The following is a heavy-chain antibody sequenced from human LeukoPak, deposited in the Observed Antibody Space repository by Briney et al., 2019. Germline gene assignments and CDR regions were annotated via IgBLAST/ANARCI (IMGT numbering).Heavy chain of an antibody. J-gene: IGHJ6*02. CDR3: ARDMSDHSSGWYYYYGMDV. CDR1: GFTFSSYW. D-gene: IGHD6-19*01. CDR2: IKQDRSEK. V-gene: IGHV3-7*01. Sequence: GGSLRLSCAASGFTFSSYWMSWVRQAPGKGLEWVANIKQDRSEKYYVDSVKGRFTISRDNAKNSLYLQMNSLRAEDTAVYYCARDMSDHSSGWYYYYGMDVWGQGTTVTVSS.